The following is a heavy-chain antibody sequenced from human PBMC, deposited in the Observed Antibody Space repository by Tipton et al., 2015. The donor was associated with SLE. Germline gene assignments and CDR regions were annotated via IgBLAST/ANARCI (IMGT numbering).Heavy chain of an antibody. V-gene: IGHV4-31*03. Sequence: LSLTCTVSGGSISSGGYYWSWIRQHPGKGLEWIGYIYYSGSTYYNPSLKSRVTISVDTSKNQFSLKLSSVTAADTAAYYCARSTRPAAFDIWGQGTMVTVSS. D-gene: IGHD6-25*01. J-gene: IGHJ3*02. CDR3: ARSTRPAAFDI. CDR1: GGSISSGGYY. CDR2: IYYSGST.